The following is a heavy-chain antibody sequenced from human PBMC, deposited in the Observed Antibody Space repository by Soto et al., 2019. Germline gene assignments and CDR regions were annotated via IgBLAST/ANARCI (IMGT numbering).Heavy chain of an antibody. CDR2: ILYDGSNK. V-gene: IGHV3-30*18. CDR1: GFTFSNYG. D-gene: IGHD2-2*01. Sequence: LRLSFAASGFTFSNYGMHWVRQTPGKGLEWVALILYDGSNKYYADSVKGRFTISRDNSKNTLYLQVSSLRAEDTAVYYCAKSRDAYNFYFYYGMDVWGQGTTVTVSS. CDR3: AKSRDAYNFYFYYGMDV. J-gene: IGHJ6*02.